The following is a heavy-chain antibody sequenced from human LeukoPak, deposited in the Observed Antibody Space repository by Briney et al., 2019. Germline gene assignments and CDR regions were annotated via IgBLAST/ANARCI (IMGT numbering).Heavy chain of an antibody. V-gene: IGHV4-39*01. J-gene: IGHJ4*02. D-gene: IGHD6-19*01. CDR3: ARYLIAVAVCDH. CDR2: IYYSGST. CDR1: GGSISSSSYY. Sequence: PSETLSLTCTVSGGSISSSSYYWGWIRQPPGKGLEWIGSIYYSGSTYYNPSLKGRVTISVDTSKSQFSLKLPSVTAADTAVYYCARYLIAVAVCDHWGQGALVTVSS.